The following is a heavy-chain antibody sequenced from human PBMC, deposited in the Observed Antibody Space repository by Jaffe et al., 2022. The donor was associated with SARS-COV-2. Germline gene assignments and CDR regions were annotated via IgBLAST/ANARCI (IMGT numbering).Heavy chain of an antibody. CDR1: GDSISDIHW. Sequence: QVQLQESGPGLVKPSETLSLTCAVSGDSISDIHWWSWVRQTPGKGLEWIGEFHHSGSTNYNPSLKSRVTISVDKSKNQFSLNLSSVTAADTAVYYCVRNGGHYGRNFDYWGQGTLVTVSS. CDR3: VRNGGHYGRNFDY. V-gene: IGHV4-4*02. J-gene: IGHJ4*02. CDR2: FHHSGST. D-gene: IGHD4-17*01.